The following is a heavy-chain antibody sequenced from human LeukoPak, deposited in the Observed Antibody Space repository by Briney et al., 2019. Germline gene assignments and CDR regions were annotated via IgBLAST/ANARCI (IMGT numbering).Heavy chain of an antibody. CDR2: MNPNSGNT. V-gene: IGHV1-8*01. CDR1: GDTFTSYD. D-gene: IGHD7-27*01. J-gene: IGHJ4*02. CDR3: ARADWGSGDY. Sequence: VASVKVSCKASGDTFTSYDINWVRQAPGQGREWLGWMNPNSGNTDYAQKFQGRVTMTRKTSISTAYMELSSLRSEDTAIYYCARADWGSGDYWGQGTLVTVSS.